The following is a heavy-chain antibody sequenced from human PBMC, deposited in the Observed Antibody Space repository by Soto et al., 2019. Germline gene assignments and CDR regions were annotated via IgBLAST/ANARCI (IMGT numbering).Heavy chain of an antibody. Sequence: TSETLSLTCTFSGGSVSSGSYYWSWIRQPPGKGLEWIGYIYYSGSTNYNPSLKSRVTTSVDTSKNQFSLKLSSVTAADTAVYYCASVTRTCISTSCYRYYYGMDVWGQGTTVTVSS. D-gene: IGHD2-2*02. J-gene: IGHJ6*02. V-gene: IGHV4-61*01. CDR1: GGSVSSGSYY. CDR3: ASVTRTCISTSCYRYYYGMDV. CDR2: IYYSGST.